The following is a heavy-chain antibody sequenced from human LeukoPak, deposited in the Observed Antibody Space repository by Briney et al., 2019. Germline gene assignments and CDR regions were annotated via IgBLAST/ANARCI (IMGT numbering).Heavy chain of an antibody. CDR2: TSYDGGNT. J-gene: IGHJ6*02. V-gene: IGHV3-30*18. CDR3: AKDSSSGSSYYFHGVDV. Sequence: GGSLRLSCAASGFMFSAYGMHWVRQAPGKGLEWLAVTSYDGGNTYYAASVKGRITISRDNSNNTLDLQMNSLRAEDTAVYYCAKDSSSGSSYYFHGVDVWGQGTTVIVSS. D-gene: IGHD3-10*01. CDR1: GFMFSAYG.